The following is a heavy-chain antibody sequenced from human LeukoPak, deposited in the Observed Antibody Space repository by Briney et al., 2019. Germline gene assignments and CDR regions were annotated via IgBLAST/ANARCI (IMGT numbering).Heavy chain of an antibody. J-gene: IGHJ5*02. Sequence: SETLSLTCTVSGVSVTSGTFYWAWLRQPPGTGLGWIATVYYTGNTYYNPSLKSRVTISMDTSKNHFSLQLRSVVATDTAVYYCARHSGSGSLSRPFDPWGQGTLVTVSS. D-gene: IGHD3-10*01. CDR2: VYYTGNT. CDR1: GVSVTSGTFY. V-gene: IGHV4-39*02. CDR3: ARHSGSGSLSRPFDP.